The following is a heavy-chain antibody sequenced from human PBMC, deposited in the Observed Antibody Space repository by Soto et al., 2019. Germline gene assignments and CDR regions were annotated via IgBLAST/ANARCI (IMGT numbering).Heavy chain of an antibody. CDR3: ANQPSRLRGIP. D-gene: IGHD4-17*01. J-gene: IGHJ5*02. CDR2: ISGSGGST. Sequence: EVQLLESGGGLVQPGGSLRLSCAASGFTFSSYAMSWVRQAPGKGLEWVSAISGSGGSTYYADSVKDRFTISRDNSKNTLYLQMNSLRAEDTAVYYCANQPSRLRGIPWGQGTLVTVSS. CDR1: GFTFSSYA. V-gene: IGHV3-23*01.